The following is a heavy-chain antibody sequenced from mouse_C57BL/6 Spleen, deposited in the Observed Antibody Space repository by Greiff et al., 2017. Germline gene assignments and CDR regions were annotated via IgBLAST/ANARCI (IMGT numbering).Heavy chain of an antibody. D-gene: IGHD1-1*01. CDR1: GYSFTDYY. CDR2: INPNSGTT. CDR3: ASTVVDYYAMDD. Sequence: EVQLQQSGPELVKPGASVKISCKASGYSFTDYYMNWVKQSNGKSLEWIGVINPNSGTTSYNQKFKSKATLPVDQSASTAYMQLNSLTSEDSAVYNCASTVVDYYAMDDWGKGTSVTVSS. V-gene: IGHV1-39*01. J-gene: IGHJ4*01.